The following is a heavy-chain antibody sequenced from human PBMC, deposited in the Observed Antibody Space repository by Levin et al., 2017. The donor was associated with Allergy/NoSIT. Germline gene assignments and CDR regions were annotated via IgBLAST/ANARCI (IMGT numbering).Heavy chain of an antibody. CDR3: VLTGNL. Sequence: GGSLRLSCAASGFTFSSYGMHWVRQAPGKGLEWVAVISYDGSNKYYADSVKGRFTISRDNSKNTLYLQMNSLRAEDTAVYYCVLTGNLWGRGTLVTVSS. J-gene: IGHJ2*01. V-gene: IGHV3-30*03. CDR1: GFTFSSYG. CDR2: ISYDGSNK. D-gene: IGHD3-9*01.